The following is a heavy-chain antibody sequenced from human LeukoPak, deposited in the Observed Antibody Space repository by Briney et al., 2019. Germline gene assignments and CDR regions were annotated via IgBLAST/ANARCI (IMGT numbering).Heavy chain of an antibody. CDR1: GFNLNSYA. V-gene: IGHV3-30*02. Sequence: GGSLRLSCAVSGFNLNSYAMHWVRQAPGKGLEWVAVIRHDEANSFYADSVQGRFTISKDTSKKLLYLQMNSLRVEDTAVYYCAKEYTPSSPLGELDSWGQGTLVTVSS. J-gene: IGHJ4*02. D-gene: IGHD6-6*01. CDR3: AKEYTPSSPLGELDS. CDR2: IRHDEANS.